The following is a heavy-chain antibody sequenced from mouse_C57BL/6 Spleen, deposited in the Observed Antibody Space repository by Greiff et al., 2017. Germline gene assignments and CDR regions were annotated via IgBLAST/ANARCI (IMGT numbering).Heavy chain of an antibody. V-gene: IGHV1-15*01. CDR3: TTRGLLFYAMDY. Sequence: QVQLQQSGAELVRPGASVTLSCKASGYTFTDYEMHWVKQTPVHGLEWIGAIDPETGGTAYNQKFKGKAILTADKSSSTAYMELRSLTSEDSAVYYCTTRGLLFYAMDYWGQGTSVTVSS. J-gene: IGHJ4*01. D-gene: IGHD2-3*01. CDR2: IDPETGGT. CDR1: GYTFTDYE.